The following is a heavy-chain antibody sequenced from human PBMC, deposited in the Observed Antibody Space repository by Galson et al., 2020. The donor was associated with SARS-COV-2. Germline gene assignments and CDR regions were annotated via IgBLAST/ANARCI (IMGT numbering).Heavy chain of an antibody. J-gene: IGHJ4*02. V-gene: IGHV3-48*03. CDR2: ISSSGSTI. D-gene: IGHD6-13*01. CDR1: GFTFSSYE. Sequence: GESLKISCAASGFTFSSYEMNWVRQAPGKGLEWVSYISSSGSTIYYADSVKGRFTISRDNAKNSLYLQMNSLRAEDTAVYYCARDWVGGIAAPFDYWGQGTLVTVSS. CDR3: ARDWVGGIAAPFDY.